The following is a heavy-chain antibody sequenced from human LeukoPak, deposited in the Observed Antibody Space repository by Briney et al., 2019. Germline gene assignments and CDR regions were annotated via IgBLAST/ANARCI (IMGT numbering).Heavy chain of an antibody. CDR1: GGSVSSGSYY. CDR3: ARELVVVPAATSWFDP. J-gene: IGHJ5*02. Sequence: SETLSLTCTVSGGSVSSGSYYWSWIRQPPGKGLEWIGYIYYSGSTNYNPSLKSRVTISVDTSKNQFSLKLSSVTVADTAVYYCARELVVVPAATSWFDPWGQGTLVTVSS. D-gene: IGHD2-2*01. V-gene: IGHV4-61*01. CDR2: IYYSGST.